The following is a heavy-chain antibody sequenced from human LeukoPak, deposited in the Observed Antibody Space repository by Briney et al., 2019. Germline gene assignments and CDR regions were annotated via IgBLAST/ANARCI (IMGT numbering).Heavy chain of an antibody. D-gene: IGHD3-10*01. V-gene: IGHV3-23*01. Sequence: PGGSLRLSCAASGFTFSSYAMSWVRQAPGKGLEWVSAISGSGGSTYYADSVKGRFTISRDNSKNTLYLQMNSLRAEDTAVYYCANPSLMVRGVLFDYWGQGTLVTVSS. J-gene: IGHJ4*02. CDR1: GFTFSSYA. CDR2: ISGSGGST. CDR3: ANPSLMVRGVLFDY.